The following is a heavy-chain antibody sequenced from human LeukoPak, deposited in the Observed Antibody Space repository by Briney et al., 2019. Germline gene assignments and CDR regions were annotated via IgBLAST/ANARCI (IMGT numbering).Heavy chain of an antibody. D-gene: IGHD6-13*01. J-gene: IGHJ5*02. CDR3: ARVVAAAGTGWGWFDP. CDR2: ISAYNGNT. Sequence: ASVKVSCKASGYTFTSYGISWVRQAPGQGLEWMGWISAYNGNTNYAQKLQGRVTMTTDTSTSTAYMELRSLRSDDTAVYYCARVVAAAGTGWGWFDPWGQGTLVTVSS. V-gene: IGHV1-18*04. CDR1: GYTFTSYG.